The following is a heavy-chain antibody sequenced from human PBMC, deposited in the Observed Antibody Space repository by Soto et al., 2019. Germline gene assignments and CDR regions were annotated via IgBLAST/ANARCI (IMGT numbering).Heavy chain of an antibody. CDR3: ARGHGSIAARPGYYGMDV. J-gene: IGHJ6*02. CDR1: GGTFSSYA. Sequence: SVKVSCKASGGTFSSYAISWVRQAPGQGLEWMGGIIPIFGTANYAQKFQGRVTITADESTSTAYMELSSLRSEDTAVYYCARGHGSIAARPGYYGMDVWGQGTTLTVSS. V-gene: IGHV1-69*13. CDR2: IIPIFGTA. D-gene: IGHD6-6*01.